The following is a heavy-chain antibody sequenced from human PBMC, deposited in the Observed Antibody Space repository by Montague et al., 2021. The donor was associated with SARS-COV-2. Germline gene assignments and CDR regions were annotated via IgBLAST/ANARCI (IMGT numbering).Heavy chain of an antibody. CDR1: GFSLSTSGVC. CDR2: IDWNDDK. CDR3: ARNSIPAASTAFDI. J-gene: IGHJ3*02. Sequence: PALVKPTQTLTLTCTFSGFSLSTSGVCVSWIRQPPGKALEWLARIDWNDDKHYSTSLKTRLTITKDTSKNQVVLTMTNMDPVDTATYYCARNSIPAASTAFDIWGQGTMVTVSS. D-gene: IGHD6-13*01. V-gene: IGHV2-70*11.